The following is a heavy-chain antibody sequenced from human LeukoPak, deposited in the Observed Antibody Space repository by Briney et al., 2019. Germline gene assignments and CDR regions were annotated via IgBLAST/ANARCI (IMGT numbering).Heavy chain of an antibody. D-gene: IGHD4-11*01. CDR3: AMVATVTTAWFDL. Sequence: GGSLRLSCAASGFTFSSYWMHWVRQAPGKGLVWVSRINSDGSSTSYADSVKGRFTISRDNARNTLYLQMNSLRAEDTAVYYCAMVATVTTAWFDLWGQGTLVTVSS. CDR1: GFTFSSYW. CDR2: INSDGSST. V-gene: IGHV3-74*01. J-gene: IGHJ5*02.